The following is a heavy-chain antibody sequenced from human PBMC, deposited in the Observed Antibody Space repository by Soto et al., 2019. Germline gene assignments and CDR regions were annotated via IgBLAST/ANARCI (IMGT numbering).Heavy chain of an antibody. Sequence: QVQLQESGPGLVKPSETLSLTCTVSGGSVSSGSYYWSWIRQPPGKGLEWIGYIYYSGSTNYNPPLKSRVTISVDTSKNQFSLKLSSVTAADTAVYYCAMAGGYYDFWSGPEGPYYFDYWGQGTLVTVSS. V-gene: IGHV4-61*01. CDR1: GGSVSSGSYY. D-gene: IGHD3-3*01. CDR3: AMAGGYYDFWSGPEGPYYFDY. CDR2: IYYSGST. J-gene: IGHJ4*02.